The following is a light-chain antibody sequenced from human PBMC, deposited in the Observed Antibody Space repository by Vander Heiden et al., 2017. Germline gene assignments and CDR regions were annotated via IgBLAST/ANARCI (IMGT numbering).Light chain of an antibody. Sequence: QSALTQPPPVSGSPGQSVTSSCSGTSSDVGAYDYVSWYQQHPGKAPKLLIYDVTKWPSGVPDRFSGSKSGNTATLTISGLLTEDEADYYCCSYAGSYTWVFGGGTKVTVL. V-gene: IGLV2-11*01. CDR3: CSYAGSYTWV. CDR2: DVT. CDR1: SSDVGAYDY. J-gene: IGLJ3*02.